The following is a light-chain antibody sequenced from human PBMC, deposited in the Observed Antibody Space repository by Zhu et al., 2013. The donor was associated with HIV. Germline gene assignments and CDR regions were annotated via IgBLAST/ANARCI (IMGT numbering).Light chain of an antibody. CDR1: QRLTNN. V-gene: IGKV3D-15*01. Sequence: EVVLTQSPATLSLSPGEKATLSCRASQRLTNNYLAWYQLKPGQAPKLLIYGASKRAAGIPARFSGGGSGTDFTLTISSLQSEDFAVYYCQQYSYWPITFGQGTRLEIK. CDR3: QQYSYWPIT. J-gene: IGKJ5*01. CDR2: GAS.